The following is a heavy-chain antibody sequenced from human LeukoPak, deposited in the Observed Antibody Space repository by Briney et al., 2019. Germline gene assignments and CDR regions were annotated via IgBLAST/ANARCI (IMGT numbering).Heavy chain of an antibody. V-gene: IGHV1-2*02. Sequence: ASVKVSCKASGYTFTGYYMHWVRQAPGQGLEWMGWINPNSGGTNYAQKFQGRVTMTRDTSISTAYMELSRLRSDDTAVYYCARVHRLYSGRLNWFDPWGQGTLVTVSS. D-gene: IGHD3-10*01. J-gene: IGHJ5*02. CDR2: INPNSGGT. CDR3: ARVHRLYSGRLNWFDP. CDR1: GYTFTGYY.